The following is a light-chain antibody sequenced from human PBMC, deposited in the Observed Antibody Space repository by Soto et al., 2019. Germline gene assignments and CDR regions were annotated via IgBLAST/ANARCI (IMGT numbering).Light chain of an antibody. J-gene: IGKJ5*01. Sequence: EIVLTQSPATLSLSPGERATLSCRASQSVSTYLAWYQQQPGQAPRLLIYDVSKRATGIPPRFSGSGSGTDFTLTISSLEPEDFAVYFCKQRANWITFGQGTRLEIK. CDR1: QSVSTY. V-gene: IGKV3-11*01. CDR2: DVS. CDR3: KQRANWIT.